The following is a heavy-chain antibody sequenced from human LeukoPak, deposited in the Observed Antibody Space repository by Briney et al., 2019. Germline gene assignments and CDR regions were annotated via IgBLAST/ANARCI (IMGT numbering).Heavy chain of an antibody. J-gene: IGHJ4*02. CDR1: GFTFSSYT. V-gene: IGHV3-21*01. Sequence: GGSLRLSCAASGFTFSSYTMNWVRQAPGKGLEWVSHISSSNSYIYYADSVKGRFTISRDNAKNSLYLQMNSLRAEDTAVYYCANWGLTMVRGPSDFDYWGQGTLVTVSS. CDR3: ANWGLTMVRGPSDFDY. D-gene: IGHD3-10*01. CDR2: ISSSNSYI.